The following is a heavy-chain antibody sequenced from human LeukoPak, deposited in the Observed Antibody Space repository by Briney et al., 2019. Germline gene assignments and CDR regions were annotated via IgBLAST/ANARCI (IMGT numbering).Heavy chain of an antibody. CDR2: ISSSSTYI. V-gene: IGHV3-21*01. D-gene: IGHD3-3*01. CDR3: ARDSIRIFGVVTT. CDR1: GFAFTSYS. Sequence: KSGGSLRLSCAASGFAFTSYSMNWVRQAPGKGLEWVSCISSSSTYIYYADSVKGRFTISRDNAKNSLHLQMNSLRAEDTAVYYCARDSIRIFGVVTTWGQGTMVTVSS. J-gene: IGHJ3*01.